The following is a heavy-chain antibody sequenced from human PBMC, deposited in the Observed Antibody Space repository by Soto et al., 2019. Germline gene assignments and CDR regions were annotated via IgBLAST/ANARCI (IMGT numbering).Heavy chain of an antibody. CDR3: AAGGGLPRYY. Sequence: QLQLQESGSGLVKPSQTLSLTCAVSGGSISSGGYSWSWIRQPPGKGLEWIGYIYHSGSTYYNPSRKSRVTISVDRAKHQFSLKLSSVTAADTAVYYCAAGGGLPRYYWGQGTLVTVSS. J-gene: IGHJ4*02. D-gene: IGHD5-12*01. CDR1: GGSISSGGYS. CDR2: IYHSGST. V-gene: IGHV4-30-2*01.